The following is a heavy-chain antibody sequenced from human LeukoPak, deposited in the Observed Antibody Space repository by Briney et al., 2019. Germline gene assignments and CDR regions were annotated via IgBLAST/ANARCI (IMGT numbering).Heavy chain of an antibody. CDR1: GFDFGTYA. CDR3: AKQLGYCSDGSCYFPY. Sequence: PGGSLRLSCVASGFDFGTYAMSCVRQAPGKGLEWVSTVSNGGSSTYYPDSVRGRFSVSRDNSKNTLYLQMNSLRAEDTAVYYCAKQLGYCSDGSCYFPYWGQGTLVTVSS. J-gene: IGHJ4*02. D-gene: IGHD2-15*01. CDR2: VSNGGSST. V-gene: IGHV3-23*01.